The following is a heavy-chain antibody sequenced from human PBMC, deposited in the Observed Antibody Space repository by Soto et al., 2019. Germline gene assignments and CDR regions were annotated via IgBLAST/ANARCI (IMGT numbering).Heavy chain of an antibody. J-gene: IGHJ4*02. CDR3: ARLRSVAGTHPSIDY. V-gene: IGHV4-59*08. D-gene: IGHD6-19*01. Sequence: QVQLQESGPGLVKPSETLSLTCTVSGGSISSYYWSWIRQPPGKGLEWIGYIYYSGSTNYNPSLKSRVTIPVDTSKNQFSLKLSSVTAADTAVYYCARLRSVAGTHPSIDYWGQGTLVTVSS. CDR1: GGSISSYY. CDR2: IYYSGST.